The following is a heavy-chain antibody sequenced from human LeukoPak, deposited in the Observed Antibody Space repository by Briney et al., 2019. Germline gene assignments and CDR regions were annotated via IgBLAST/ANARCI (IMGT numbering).Heavy chain of an antibody. CDR3: AKDGGYSYGYFSYYFDY. V-gene: IGHV3-23*01. J-gene: IGHJ4*02. CDR2: MSGSGSST. Sequence: PGGSLRLSCAASGFSFSNYAMSWVRQAPGKGLEWVSAMSGSGSSTYYADSVKGRFTISRDNSKNTLYLQMNSLRAEDTAAYYYAKDGGYSYGYFSYYFDYWGQGSLVTVSS. D-gene: IGHD5-18*01. CDR1: GFSFSNYA.